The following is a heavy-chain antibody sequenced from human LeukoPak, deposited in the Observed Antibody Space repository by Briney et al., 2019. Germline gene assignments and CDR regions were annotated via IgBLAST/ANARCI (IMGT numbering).Heavy chain of an antibody. CDR3: ARDSYSSGRYGVLYFDY. CDR2: ISAYNGNT. J-gene: IGHJ4*02. Sequence: ASVKVSCKASGDTFTSYGISWVRQAPGQGLEWMGWISAYNGNTNYAQKLQGRVTMTTDTSTSTAYMELRSLRSDDTAVYYCARDSYSSGRYGVLYFDYWGQGTLVTVSS. D-gene: IGHD6-19*01. CDR1: GDTFTSYG. V-gene: IGHV1-18*01.